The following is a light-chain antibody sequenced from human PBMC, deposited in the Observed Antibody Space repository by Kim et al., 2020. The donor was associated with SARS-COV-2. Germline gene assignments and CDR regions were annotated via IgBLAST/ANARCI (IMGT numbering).Light chain of an antibody. CDR3: QQGNSFPLT. CDR1: QGISSW. Sequence: DIQMTQSPSSLSASVGDRVTITCRASQGISSWLDWYQQKPGKAPKLLIYAASSLQSGVPSRFSGSGSGTDFTLTISSLQPEDFATYYCQQGNSFPLTFGEGTKVDIK. CDR2: AAS. V-gene: IGKV1-12*01. J-gene: IGKJ1*01.